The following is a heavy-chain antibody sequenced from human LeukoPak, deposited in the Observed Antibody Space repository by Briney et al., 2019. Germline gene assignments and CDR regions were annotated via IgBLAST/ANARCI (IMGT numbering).Heavy chain of an antibody. CDR2: INPSGGST. CDR3: ARAIPRIAVAGTSRYFQH. Sequence: ASVTVSCKASGYTFTSYYMHWVRQAPGQGLEWMGIINPSGGSTSYAQKFQGRVTMTRDTSTSTVYMELSSLRSEDTAVYYCARAIPRIAVAGTSRYFQHWGQGTLVTVSS. CDR1: GYTFTSYY. J-gene: IGHJ1*01. V-gene: IGHV1-46*01. D-gene: IGHD6-19*01.